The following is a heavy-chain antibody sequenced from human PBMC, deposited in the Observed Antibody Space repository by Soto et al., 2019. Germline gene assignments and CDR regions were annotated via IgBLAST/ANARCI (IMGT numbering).Heavy chain of an antibody. D-gene: IGHD3-10*01. CDR2: ISYDGSNK. CDR1: GFTFSSYA. J-gene: IGHJ4*02. V-gene: IGHV3-30-3*01. Sequence: GSLRLSCAASGFTFSSYAVHWVRQAPGKGLEWVAVISYDGSNKYYADSVKGRFTISRDNSKNTLYLQMNSLRAEDTAVYYCARDPLWFGEPYFDYWGQGTLVTVSS. CDR3: ARDPLWFGEPYFDY.